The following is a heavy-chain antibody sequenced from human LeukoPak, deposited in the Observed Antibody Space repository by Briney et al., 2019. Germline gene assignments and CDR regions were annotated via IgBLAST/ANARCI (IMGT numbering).Heavy chain of an antibody. J-gene: IGHJ4*02. CDR3: ASRRTSSSYYFDY. D-gene: IGHD2-2*01. V-gene: IGHV1-69*01. Sequence: SVKVSCKASGGTFSSYAISWVRQAPGQGLEWMGGIIPIFCTANYAQKFQGGVTITADESTSTAYMELSSLRSEDTAVYYCASRRTSSSYYFDYWGQGTLVTVSS. CDR1: GGTFSSYA. CDR2: IIPIFCTA.